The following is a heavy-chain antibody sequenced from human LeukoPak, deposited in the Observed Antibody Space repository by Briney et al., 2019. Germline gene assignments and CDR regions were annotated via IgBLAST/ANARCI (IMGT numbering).Heavy chain of an antibody. D-gene: IGHD6-13*01. V-gene: IGHV3-23*01. CDR2: INNSGNNT. Sequence: GGSLRLSCAASGFTLSSYAMNWVRQAPGKGLEWVSVINNSGNNTFYADSVKGRFTISRDNSKNTLYLQMSSLRAEDTAVYYCARDKGTSWSDALDIWGQGTMVTVSS. CDR3: ARDKGTSWSDALDI. J-gene: IGHJ3*02. CDR1: GFTLSSYA.